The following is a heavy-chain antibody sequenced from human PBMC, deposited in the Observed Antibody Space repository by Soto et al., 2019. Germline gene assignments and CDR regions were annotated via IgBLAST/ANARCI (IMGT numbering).Heavy chain of an antibody. Sequence: QVQLVESGGGVVQPGRSLSLSCAASGFTFSSYAIHWVRQAPGKGLEWVAVITSDGSSKYYTDSVKGRFTISRDNSQNAVFLQMISLRVEDTAVYYCATEGVEAAGSDYWGQGTLVTVSS. D-gene: IGHD2-15*01. CDR3: ATEGVEAAGSDY. CDR1: GFTFSSYA. V-gene: IGHV3-30-3*01. CDR2: ITSDGSSK. J-gene: IGHJ4*02.